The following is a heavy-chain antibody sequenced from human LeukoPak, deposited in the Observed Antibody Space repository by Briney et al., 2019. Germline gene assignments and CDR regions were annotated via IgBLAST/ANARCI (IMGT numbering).Heavy chain of an antibody. CDR3: ARQFYYYDSSGYQADLWEAFDI. V-gene: IGHV4-39*01. J-gene: IGHJ3*02. CDR2: IYYSGST. CDR1: GGSISSSSHY. D-gene: IGHD3-22*01. Sequence: SETLSLTCAVSGGSISSSSHYWGWIRQPPGKGLEWIGSIYYSGSTYYNPSLKSRVTISVDTSKNQFSLKLSSVTAADTAVYYCARQFYYYDSSGYQADLWEAFDIWGQGTMVTVSS.